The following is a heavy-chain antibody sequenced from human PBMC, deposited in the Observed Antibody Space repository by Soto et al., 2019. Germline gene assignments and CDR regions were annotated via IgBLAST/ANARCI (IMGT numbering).Heavy chain of an antibody. D-gene: IGHD2-2*01. CDR2: INHSGST. Sequence: SETLSLTCAVYGGSFSGYYWSWIRQPPGKGLEWIGEINHSGSTNYNPSLKSRVTISVDTSKNQFSLKLSSVTAADTAVYYCARGKSLLIDIVVVPAASQRRHYFDYWGQGTLVTVSS. V-gene: IGHV4-34*01. CDR1: GGSFSGYY. J-gene: IGHJ4*02. CDR3: ARGKSLLIDIVVVPAASQRRHYFDY.